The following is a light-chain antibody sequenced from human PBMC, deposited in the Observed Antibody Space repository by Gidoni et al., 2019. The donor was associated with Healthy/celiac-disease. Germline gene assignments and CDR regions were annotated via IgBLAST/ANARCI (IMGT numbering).Light chain of an antibody. CDR2: GAS. CDR3: QHYNNWPPYT. CDR1: QSVSSF. J-gene: IGKJ2*01. V-gene: IGKV3-15*01. Sequence: EVVMTQSPATLSVSPGETTTLSCRASQSVSSFLAWYQQKPGQAPRLLIYGASTRATGVPARFSGSGSGTEFTLTISSLQSEDFTVYYCQHYNNWPPYTFGQGTKLEIK.